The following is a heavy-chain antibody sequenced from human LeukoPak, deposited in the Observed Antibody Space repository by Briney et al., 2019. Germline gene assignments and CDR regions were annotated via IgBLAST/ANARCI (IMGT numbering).Heavy chain of an antibody. V-gene: IGHV4-31*03. J-gene: IGHJ4*02. Sequence: PSQTLSLTCTVSGGSISSGGYYWSWIRQHPGKGLEWIGYIYYSGSTYYNPSLKSRGTISVDTSKNQFSLKLSSVTAADTAVYYCARGSTVTTYFDYWGQGTLVTVSS. CDR2: IYYSGST. CDR1: GGSISSGGYY. D-gene: IGHD4-17*01. CDR3: ARGSTVTTYFDY.